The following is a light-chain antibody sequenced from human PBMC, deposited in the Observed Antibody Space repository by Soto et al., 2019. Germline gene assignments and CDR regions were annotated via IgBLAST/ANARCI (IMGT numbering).Light chain of an antibody. CDR3: QQTYNLPRT. V-gene: IGKV3-20*01. CDR2: AAS. CDR1: QSVSSSY. Sequence: ESVLTQSPGTLSLSPGERAALSCRASQSVSSSYLAWYQQKSGQAPRLLIYAASTRATGIPDRFSGSGSGTDFTLTISRLEPEDFATYYCQQTYNLPRTFGQGTKVDLK. J-gene: IGKJ1*01.